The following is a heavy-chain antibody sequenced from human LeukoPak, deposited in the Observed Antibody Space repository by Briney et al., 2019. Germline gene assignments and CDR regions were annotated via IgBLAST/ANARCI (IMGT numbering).Heavy chain of an antibody. Sequence: GGSLRLSCAASGFIVSRYSMTWVRQAPGKGLEWVSSIGTSYRGIYYADSVKGRFTISRDNAKNSLYLQMDSLRADDTAVYYCARAYCSSITCFEWGQGTLVTVSS. D-gene: IGHD2-2*01. J-gene: IGHJ4*02. CDR3: ARAYCSSITCFE. CDR1: GFIVSRYS. V-gene: IGHV3-48*01. CDR2: IGTSYRGI.